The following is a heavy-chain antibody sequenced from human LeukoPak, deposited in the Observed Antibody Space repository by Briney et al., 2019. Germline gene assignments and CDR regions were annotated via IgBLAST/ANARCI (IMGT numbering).Heavy chain of an antibody. Sequence: GGSLRLSCAASGFTFSYYAMNWVRQAPGKGLEWVSSISATGAYIYYGDLVEGRFTISRDNAKNSLYLQMNSLRAEDTAVYYCARRIDYMDVWGKGTTVTVSS. V-gene: IGHV3-21*04. CDR1: GFTFSYYA. CDR3: ARRIDYMDV. CDR2: ISATGAYI. D-gene: IGHD2/OR15-2a*01. J-gene: IGHJ6*03.